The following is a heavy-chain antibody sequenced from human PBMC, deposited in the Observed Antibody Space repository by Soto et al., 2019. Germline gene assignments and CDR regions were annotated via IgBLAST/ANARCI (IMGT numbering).Heavy chain of an antibody. CDR3: AKDNCSSTSCYNEPYYFDY. CDR1: GFTFSSYG. CDR2: ISYDGSNK. D-gene: IGHD2-2*01. Sequence: QVQLVESGGGVVQPGRSLRLSCAASGFTFSSYGMHWVRQAPGKGLEWVAVISYDGSNKYYADSVKGRFTISRDNSKNTLYLQMNSLRAEDTAVYYCAKDNCSSTSCYNEPYYFDYWGQGTLVTVSS. V-gene: IGHV3-30*18. J-gene: IGHJ4*02.